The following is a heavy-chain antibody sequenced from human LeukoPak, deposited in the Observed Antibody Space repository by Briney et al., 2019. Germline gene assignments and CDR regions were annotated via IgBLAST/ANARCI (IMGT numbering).Heavy chain of an antibody. D-gene: IGHD3-9*01. J-gene: IGHJ6*04. CDR2: IIPIFGTA. Sequence: SVKVSCKASGGTFISYAISWVRQAPGQGGEWRGGIIPIFGTANNAKRFQGRVTITADKARRTTNMGLRRLRSEDTAVYYCAVYDILTCYYTTPPLYYYYYGMDVWGKGTTVTVSS. CDR1: GGTFISYA. V-gene: IGHV1-69*06. CDR3: AVYDILTCYYTTPPLYYYYYGMDV.